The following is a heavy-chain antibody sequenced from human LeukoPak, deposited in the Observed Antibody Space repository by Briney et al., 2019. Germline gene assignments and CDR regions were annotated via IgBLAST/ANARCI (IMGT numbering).Heavy chain of an antibody. J-gene: IGHJ4*02. CDR1: GFTVSSNY. V-gene: IGHV3-66*02. D-gene: IGHD1-26*01. CDR3: AREYSGSSYYFDY. Sequence: GGSLRLSCAASGFTVSSNYMSWVRQAPGKGLEWVSVIYSGGSTYYADSVKGRFTISRDNSKNTLYLQMNSLRAEDTAVYYCAREYSGSSYYFDYWGQGTLVTVS. CDR2: IYSGGST.